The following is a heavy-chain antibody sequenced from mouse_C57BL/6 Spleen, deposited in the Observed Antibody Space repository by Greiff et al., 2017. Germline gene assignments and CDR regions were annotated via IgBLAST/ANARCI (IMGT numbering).Heavy chain of an antibody. J-gene: IGHJ1*03. Sequence: QVQLQQSGAELVMPGASVQLSCKASGYTFTSYWMHWVKQRPGQGLEWIGEIDPSDSYTNYNQKFKGKSTLTVDKSSSTAYMQLSSLTSEDSAVYYCARRYYYGSSPWYFDVWGTGTTVTVSS. D-gene: IGHD1-1*01. V-gene: IGHV1-69*01. CDR1: GYTFTSYW. CDR3: ARRYYYGSSPWYFDV. CDR2: IDPSDSYT.